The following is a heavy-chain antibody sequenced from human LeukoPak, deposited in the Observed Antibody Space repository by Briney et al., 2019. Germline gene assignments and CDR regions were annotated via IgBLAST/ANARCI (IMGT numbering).Heavy chain of an antibody. V-gene: IGHV3-23*01. Sequence: GGSLRLSCAASGFTFSSDAMSWVRQAPGKGLEWVSAISGSGGSTYYADSVKGRFTISRDNSKNTLYLQMNSLRAEDTAVYYCAKDGEVYYYDSSGYLADWGQGTLVTVSS. J-gene: IGHJ4*02. CDR3: AKDGEVYYYDSSGYLAD. D-gene: IGHD3-22*01. CDR2: ISGSGGST. CDR1: GFTFSSDA.